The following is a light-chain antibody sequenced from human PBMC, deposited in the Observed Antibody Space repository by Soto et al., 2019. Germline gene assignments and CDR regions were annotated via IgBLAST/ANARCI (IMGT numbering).Light chain of an antibody. CDR2: EVS. Sequence: QSMLTQPASVSGSPGQSITISCTGTSSDVGGYNYVSWYQQHPGKAPKLMIYEVSNRPSGASNRFSGSKSGNTASLTISGLQAEDEADYYCRSYTSSSTHVFGTGTKVTIL. CDR1: SSDVGGYNY. V-gene: IGLV2-14*01. J-gene: IGLJ1*01. CDR3: RSYTSSSTHV.